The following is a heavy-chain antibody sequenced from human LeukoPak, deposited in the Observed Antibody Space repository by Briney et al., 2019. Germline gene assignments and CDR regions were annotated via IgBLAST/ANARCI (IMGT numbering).Heavy chain of an antibody. CDR1: GGTFSSYA. D-gene: IGHD3-22*01. V-gene: IGHV1-69*13. J-gene: IGHJ4*02. CDR2: IIPIFGTA. CDR3: ARGRTYYYDSSGYRLDY. Sequence: ASVKVSFKASGGTFSSYAISWVRQAPGQGLEWMGGIIPIFGTANYAQKFQGRVTITADESTSTAYMELSSLRSEDTAVYYCARGRTYYYDSSGYRLDYWGQGTLVTVSS.